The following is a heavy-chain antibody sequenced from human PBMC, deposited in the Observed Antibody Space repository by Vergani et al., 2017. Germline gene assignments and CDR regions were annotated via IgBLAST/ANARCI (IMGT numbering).Heavy chain of an antibody. J-gene: IGHJ6*02. D-gene: IGHD3-10*01. CDR3: ARDQSITMVRGVVYGMDV. CDR2: IIPILGIA. Sequence: QVQLVQSGAEVKKPGSSVKVSCKASGGTFSSYTISWVRQAPGQGLEWMGRIIPILGIANYEQKFQGRVTITADKSTSTAYMELSSLRSEDTAVYYCARDQSITMVRGVVYGMDVWGQGTTVTVSS. V-gene: IGHV1-69*08. CDR1: GGTFSSYT.